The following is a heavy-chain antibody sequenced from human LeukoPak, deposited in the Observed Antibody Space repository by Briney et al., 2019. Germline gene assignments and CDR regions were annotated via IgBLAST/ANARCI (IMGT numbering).Heavy chain of an antibody. CDR3: AKNPSGSYQGYFDY. V-gene: IGHV3-23*01. Sequence: GGSLRLSCAASGFTFSDFAMTWVRQAPGKGLEWVSAISGSGIATYYADSVKGRFTITRDNSEDTLYLQMSSLRADDTAVYYCAKNPSGSYQGYFDYWGQGSLVTVSS. J-gene: IGHJ4*02. CDR1: GFTFSDFA. CDR2: ISGSGIAT. D-gene: IGHD1-26*01.